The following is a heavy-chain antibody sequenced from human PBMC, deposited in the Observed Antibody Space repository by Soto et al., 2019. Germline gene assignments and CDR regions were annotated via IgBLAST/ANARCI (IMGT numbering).Heavy chain of an antibody. V-gene: IGHV1-69*13. CDR2: IIPIFGTA. D-gene: IGHD3-22*01. CDR1: GCTFSSYA. CDR3: ARVYDSSGYYNFQH. Sequence: ASVKVSCKASGCTFSSYAISWVRQAPGQGLEWMGGIIPIFGTANYAQKFQGRVTITADESTSTAYMELSSLRSEDTAVYYCARVYDSSGYYNFQHWGQGTLVTVSS. J-gene: IGHJ1*01.